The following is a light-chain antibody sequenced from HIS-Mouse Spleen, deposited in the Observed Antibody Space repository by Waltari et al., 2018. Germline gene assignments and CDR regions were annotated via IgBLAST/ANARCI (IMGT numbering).Light chain of an antibody. CDR2: EVS. Sequence: QSALTQPASVSGSPGQSITIPCTGTSSDVGGYNYVHWYQQPPGKAPKLMIYEVSNRPSGVSNRFSGSKSGNTASLTISGLQAEDEADYYCSSYTSSSTLLYVFGTGTKVTVL. V-gene: IGLV2-14*01. CDR1: SSDVGGYNY. CDR3: SSYTSSSTLLYV. J-gene: IGLJ1*01.